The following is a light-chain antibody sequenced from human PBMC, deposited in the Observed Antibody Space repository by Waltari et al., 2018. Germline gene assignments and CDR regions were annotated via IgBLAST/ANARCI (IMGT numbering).Light chain of an antibody. J-gene: IGLJ3*02. CDR2: SYG. CDR1: RSNIGGNI. CDR3: VAWDETLSGMV. Sequence: QSVLTQPPSASGTPGQRVTISCSGHRSNIGGNIVNWYRQVPGTACKLLIHSYGLLPSGCPHRFSCSKSGTSASLAISGLQSEDEADYYCVAWDETLSGMVFGGGTKLTVL. V-gene: IGLV1-44*01.